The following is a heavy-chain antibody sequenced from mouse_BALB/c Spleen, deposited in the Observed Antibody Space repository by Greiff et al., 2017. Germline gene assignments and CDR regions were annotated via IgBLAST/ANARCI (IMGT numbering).Heavy chain of an antibody. J-gene: IGHJ4*01. CDR2: IYPGNVNT. Sequence: QVQLKESGPELVKPGASVRISCKASGYTFTSYYIHWVKQRPGQGLEWIGWIYPGNVNTKYNEKFKGKATLTADKSSSTAYMQLSSLTSEDSAVYFCARRGGERAMDYWGQGTSVTVSS. V-gene: IGHV1S56*01. CDR1: GYTFTSYY. CDR3: ARRGGERAMDY.